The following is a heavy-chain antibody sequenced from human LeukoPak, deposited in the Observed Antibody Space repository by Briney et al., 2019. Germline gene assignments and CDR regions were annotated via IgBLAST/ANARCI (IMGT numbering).Heavy chain of an antibody. V-gene: IGHV4-39*01. CDR2: IYYSGST. CDR3: ARHLARPYYYYYMDV. CDR1: GGSISSSSYY. Sequence: PSETLSLTCTVSGGSISSSSYYWGWIRQPPGKGLEWIVSIYYSGSTYYNPSLKSRVTISVDTSKNQLSLKLSSVTAADTAVYYCARHLARPYYYYYMDVWGKGTTVTVSS. J-gene: IGHJ6*03. D-gene: IGHD6-6*01.